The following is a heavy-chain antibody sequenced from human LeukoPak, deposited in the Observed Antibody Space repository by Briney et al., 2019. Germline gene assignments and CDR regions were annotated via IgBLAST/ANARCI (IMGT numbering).Heavy chain of an antibody. CDR2: VHYSGDT. CDR3: ASSYWSYYYNAKDV. V-gene: IGHV4-30-4*01. CDR1: GGSISSRNYY. Sequence: PSQTLSLTCTVSGGSISSRNYYWSWIRQPPGKGLEWIGFVHYSGDTYYKPSLNSRLTISLDTSKNLFSLNVNSVTAADTAVYFCASSYWSYYYNAKDVWGQGTTVTVSS. D-gene: IGHD2-8*02. J-gene: IGHJ6*02.